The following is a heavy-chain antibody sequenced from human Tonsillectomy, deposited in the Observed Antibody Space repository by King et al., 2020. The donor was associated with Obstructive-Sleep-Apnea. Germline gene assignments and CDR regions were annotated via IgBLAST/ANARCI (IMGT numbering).Heavy chain of an antibody. CDR3: ARDLTVTLKAFDI. CDR2: IFQSGST. CDR1: GDSISSSNW. J-gene: IGHJ3*02. V-gene: IGHV4-4*02. D-gene: IGHD4-17*01. Sequence: LQLQESGPGLVKPSGTLSLTCAVSGDSISSSNWWSWVRQPPGKGLEWIGEIFQSGSTNYNPSLKSRVTISVDKSKNQFSLKLNSVTVADTAMYYCARDLTVTLKAFDIWGQGTMVTVSS.